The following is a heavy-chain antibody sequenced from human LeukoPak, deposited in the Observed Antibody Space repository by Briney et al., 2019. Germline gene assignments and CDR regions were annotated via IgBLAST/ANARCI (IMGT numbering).Heavy chain of an antibody. CDR3: ARRGYYDSSGYYAY. Sequence: GASVKVSCKASGYSFTSYWIGWVRQMPGKGLEWMGIIYPGDSDTRYSPSFQGQVTISADKSISTAYLQWSSLKASDTAMYYCARRGYYDSSGYYAYWGQGTLVTVSS. CDR1: GYSFTSYW. CDR2: IYPGDSDT. V-gene: IGHV5-51*01. D-gene: IGHD3-22*01. J-gene: IGHJ4*02.